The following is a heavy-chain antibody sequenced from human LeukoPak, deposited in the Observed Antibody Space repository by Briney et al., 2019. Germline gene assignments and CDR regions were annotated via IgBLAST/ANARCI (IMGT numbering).Heavy chain of an antibody. V-gene: IGHV3-23*01. CDR3: AKDLQTWPRFPDY. Sequence: GGPLRLSCGASGFTFSDYAMSWVRQAPGKGLEWVSGINDNGSTRFYAASVKGRFTSSRDNPKNTLYLQMIGLRVEDTAVYYCAKDLQTWPRFPDYWGRGTLVTVSS. CDR2: INDNGSTR. CDR1: GFTFSDYA. J-gene: IGHJ4*02. D-gene: IGHD5-12*01.